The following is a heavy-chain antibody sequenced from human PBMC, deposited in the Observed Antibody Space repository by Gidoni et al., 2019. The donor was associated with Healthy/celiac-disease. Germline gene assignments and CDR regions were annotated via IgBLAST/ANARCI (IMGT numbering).Heavy chain of an antibody. J-gene: IGHJ4*02. V-gene: IGHV1-24*01. CDR3: TAYLGYSSGWYYFDY. D-gene: IGHD6-19*01. CDR1: GYTLTELS. Sequence: QVQLVLSGAEVKKPGASVKVSCKVSGYTLTELSMHWVRQAPGKGLEWMGGFDPEDGETIYAQKFQGRVTMTEDTSTDTAYMELSSLRSEDTAVDHTTAYLGYSSGWYYFDYWGQGTLVTVSS. CDR2: FDPEDGET.